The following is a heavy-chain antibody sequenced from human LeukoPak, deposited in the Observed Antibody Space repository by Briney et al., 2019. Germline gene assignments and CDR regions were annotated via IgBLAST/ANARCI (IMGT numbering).Heavy chain of an antibody. CDR2: ISSSSSYI. V-gene: IGHV3-21*01. CDR3: ARDLNWMITFGGVIVPVGYFDY. D-gene: IGHD3-16*02. J-gene: IGHJ4*02. CDR1: GFTFSSYS. Sequence: PGGSLRLSCAASGFTFSSYSMNWVRQAPGKGLAWVSSISSSSSYIYYAGSVTGRLTIARDNAKTSLYLQMNSLRAEDTAVYYCARDLNWMITFGGVIVPVGYFDYWGQGTLVTVSS.